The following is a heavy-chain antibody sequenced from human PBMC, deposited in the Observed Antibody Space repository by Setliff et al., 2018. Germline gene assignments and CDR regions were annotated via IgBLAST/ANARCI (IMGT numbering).Heavy chain of an antibody. V-gene: IGHV4-59*12. CDR1: GDSIRSSY. D-gene: IGHD6-19*01. CDR2: IYNAVTT. Sequence: SETLSLTCIVSGDSIRSSYYSWIRQPPGKGLEWNGYIYNAVTTKYNPSLGSRVSVSADTSKNQVSLTLNYVTATDTAVYYCARDQFSSGWYGAPESYFDRWGQGILVTVSS. J-gene: IGHJ4*02. CDR3: ARDQFSSGWYGAPESYFDR.